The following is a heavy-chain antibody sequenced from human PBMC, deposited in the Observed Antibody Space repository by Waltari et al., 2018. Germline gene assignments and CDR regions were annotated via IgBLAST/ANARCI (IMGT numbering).Heavy chain of an antibody. Sequence: QVQLQESGPGLVKPSETLSLTCTVSGGSISSYYWSWIRQPPGKGLEWIGYIYYSGSTNYSPSLKSRVTISVDTSKNQFSLKLSSVTAADTAVYYCARGSLPYDFWSGHYNYYGMDVWGQGTTVTVSS. J-gene: IGHJ6*02. CDR2: IYYSGST. D-gene: IGHD3-3*01. CDR1: GGSISSYY. V-gene: IGHV4-59*01. CDR3: ARGSLPYDFWSGHYNYYGMDV.